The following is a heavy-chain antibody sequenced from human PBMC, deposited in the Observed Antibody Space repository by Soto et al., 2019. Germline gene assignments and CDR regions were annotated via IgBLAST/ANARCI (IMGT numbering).Heavy chain of an antibody. V-gene: IGHV3-23*01. CDR2: ISGSGGST. D-gene: IGHD3-16*01. CDR3: ATTKGDYYYGMDV. J-gene: IGHJ6*02. Sequence: GGSLRLSCAASGFTFSSYAMSWVRQAPGKGLEWVSAISGSGGSTYYADSVKGRFTISRDNSKNTLYLQMNSLRAEDTAVYYCATTKGDYYYGMDVWGQGTTVTVSS. CDR1: GFTFSSYA.